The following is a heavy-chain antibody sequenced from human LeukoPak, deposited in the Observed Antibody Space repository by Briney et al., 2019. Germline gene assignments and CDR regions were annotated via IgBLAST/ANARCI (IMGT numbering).Heavy chain of an antibody. CDR1: GGSFSDYY. CDR2: INHSGNT. D-gene: IGHD2-2*01. V-gene: IGHV4-34*01. CDR3: AREDIVVVPAAQNYYYYYYMDV. Sequence: PSETLSLTCAVYGGSFSDYYWSWIRQPPGKGLEWMGEINHSGNTNDNTSLKSRVTISVDTSKNQFSLKLSSVTAADTAVYYCAREDIVVVPAAQNYYYYYYMDVWGKGTTVTVSS. J-gene: IGHJ6*03.